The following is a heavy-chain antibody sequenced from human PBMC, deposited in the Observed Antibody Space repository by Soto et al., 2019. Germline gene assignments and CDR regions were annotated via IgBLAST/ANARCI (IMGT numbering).Heavy chain of an antibody. J-gene: IGHJ4*02. V-gene: IGHV4-59*08. Sequence: SETLSLTCTVSSGSISSYYWSWIRQPPGKGLEWIGHIYYSGSTNYNPSLKSRVTISVDTSKNQFSLKLSSVTAADTAVYYCARLTTIYRPYYFDYWGQGTLVTVSS. D-gene: IGHD3-3*01. CDR1: SGSISSYY. CDR2: IYYSGST. CDR3: ARLTTIYRPYYFDY.